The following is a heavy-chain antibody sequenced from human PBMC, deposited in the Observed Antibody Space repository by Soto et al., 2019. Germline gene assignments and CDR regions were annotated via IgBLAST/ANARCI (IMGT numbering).Heavy chain of an antibody. J-gene: IGHJ4*02. Sequence: GGSLRLSCAASGFTFSSCAMSWVRQAPGTGLEWVSSITSGGSTYYADSVKGRFTISRDNSKNTLYLQMNSLRGEDTAVYHCATTYNWNHVRIFDSWGQGTLVTVSS. CDR1: GFTFSSCA. V-gene: IGHV3-23*01. CDR3: ATTYNWNHVRIFDS. CDR2: ITSGGST. D-gene: IGHD1-20*01.